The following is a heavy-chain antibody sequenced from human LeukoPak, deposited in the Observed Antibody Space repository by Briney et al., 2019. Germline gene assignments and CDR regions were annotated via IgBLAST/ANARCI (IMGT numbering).Heavy chain of an antibody. CDR3: ARDQSWTTGFDI. CDR1: GDSVSSDRAS. Sequence: SQTLSLTCAISGDSVSSDRASWSWIRQSPSRGLEWLGRTYYKSKWYNDYAESVTSQITINSDTSKNQFSLQLKSVTPDDTAVYYCARDQSWTTGFDIWGQGTIVTVSS. J-gene: IGHJ3*02. CDR2: TYYKSKWYN. V-gene: IGHV6-1*01. D-gene: IGHD2-8*02.